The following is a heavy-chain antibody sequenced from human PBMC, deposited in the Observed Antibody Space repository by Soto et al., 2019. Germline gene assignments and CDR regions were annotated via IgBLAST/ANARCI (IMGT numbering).Heavy chain of an antibody. CDR2: IIPIFGTA. D-gene: IGHD6-19*01. J-gene: IGHJ6*02. CDR1: GGTFSSYA. Sequence: QVQLVQSGAEVKKPGSSVKVSCKASGGTFSSYAISWVRQAPGQGLEWMGGIIPIFGTANYAQKFQGRVTITADESTSTAYMELSSLRSEDTAVYYCARGYSSGWGDYYYCMDVWGQGTTVTVSS. CDR3: ARGYSSGWGDYYYCMDV. V-gene: IGHV1-69*01.